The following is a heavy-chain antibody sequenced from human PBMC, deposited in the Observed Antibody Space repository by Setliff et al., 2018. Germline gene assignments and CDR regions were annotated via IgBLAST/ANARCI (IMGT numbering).Heavy chain of an antibody. Sequence: SETLSLTCTVSGYSISSGYIWGWIRQPPGKGLEWVGNIGHTGSINYNPSLKSRLTISRDTSKNTLYVQMNTLGPEDTAVYYCMNWDGAFWGRGTLVTVSS. V-gene: IGHV4-38-2*02. D-gene: IGHD1-26*01. CDR1: GYSISSGYI. CDR3: MNWDGAF. J-gene: IGHJ4*02. CDR2: IGHTGSI.